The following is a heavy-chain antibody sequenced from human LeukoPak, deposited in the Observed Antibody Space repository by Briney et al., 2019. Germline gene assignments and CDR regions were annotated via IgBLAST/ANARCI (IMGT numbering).Heavy chain of an antibody. CDR2: ISDSGGRT. CDR1: GITLSNYG. D-gene: IGHD3-10*01. J-gene: IGHJ4*02. CDR3: AKRGVVVRVILVGFHKEAYYFDS. Sequence: GGSLRLSCAVSGITLSNYGMSWVRQAPGKGLEWVAGISDSGGRTNYAGSVKGQFTISRDKPKNTLYLQINSLRAEDTAVYFCAKRGVVVRVILVGFHKEAYYFDSWGQGALVTVSS. V-gene: IGHV3-23*01.